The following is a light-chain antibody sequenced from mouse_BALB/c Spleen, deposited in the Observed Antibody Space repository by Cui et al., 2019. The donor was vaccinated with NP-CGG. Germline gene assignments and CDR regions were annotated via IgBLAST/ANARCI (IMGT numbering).Light chain of an antibody. CDR2: GTN. CDR3: ALWYSNHWV. V-gene: IGLV1*01. Sequence: QAVVTQESAPTTSPGETVTLTCRSSTGAVTTSNYANWVKEKPDHFFTGLIGGTNNRAPGVPARFSGSLIGDKAALTITGAQTEDEAIYFCALWYSNHWVFGGGTKLTVL. CDR1: TGAVTTSNY. J-gene: IGLJ1*01.